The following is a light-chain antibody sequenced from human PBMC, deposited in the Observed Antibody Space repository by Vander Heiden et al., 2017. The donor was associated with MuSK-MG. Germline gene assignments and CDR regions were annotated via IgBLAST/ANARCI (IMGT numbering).Light chain of an antibody. CDR3: QQYGSSPIN. J-gene: IGKJ5*01. CDR1: QSVSSRN. V-gene: IGKV3-20*01. CDR2: GAS. Sequence: EIVLTQSPGTLSLSPGERATLSCRASQSVSSRNLAWYQQKHGQAPRLLIYGASSRATGIPDRFSGSGSGTDFTLIISRLEPEDFVVYYCQQYGSSPINVGQGTRLEMK.